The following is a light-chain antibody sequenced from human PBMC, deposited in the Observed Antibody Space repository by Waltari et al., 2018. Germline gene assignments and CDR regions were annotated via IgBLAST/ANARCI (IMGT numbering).Light chain of an antibody. CDR1: QSLLQTNGYNY. CDR3: MQALQTPIT. Sequence: EIVMTQAPLSLPVTPGEPASISCRSSQSLLQTNGYNYLDWYLQKPGQSPQVLHYLGSNRASGVPDRFSGSGSGTDFTLKISRVEAEDVGVYYCMQALQTPITFGQGTRLEIK. CDR2: LGS. J-gene: IGKJ5*01. V-gene: IGKV2-28*01.